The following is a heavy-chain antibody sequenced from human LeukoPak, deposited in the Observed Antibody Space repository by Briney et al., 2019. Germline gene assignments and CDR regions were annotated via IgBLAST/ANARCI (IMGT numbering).Heavy chain of an antibody. CDR2: IRYDGSNK. J-gene: IGHJ4*02. CDR1: GFTFSSYG. D-gene: IGHD6-6*01. Sequence: GGSLRLSCAASGFTFSSYGMHWVRQAPGKGLEWVAFIRYDGSNKYYADSVKGRFTISRDNSKNTLYLQMNSLRAEDTAVYYCAKSFLPVEYSSSKVSRRDGLYYFDYWGQGTLVTVSS. CDR3: AKSFLPVEYSSSKVSRRDGLYYFDY. V-gene: IGHV3-30*02.